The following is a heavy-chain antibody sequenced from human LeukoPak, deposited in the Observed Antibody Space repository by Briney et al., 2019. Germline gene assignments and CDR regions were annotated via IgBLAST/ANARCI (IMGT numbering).Heavy chain of an antibody. D-gene: IGHD3-9*01. CDR2: IYSGGST. CDR3: AKELVLRYFDWLLPDAFDI. Sequence: GGSLRLSCAASGFTVSSNYMSWVRQAPGKGLEWVSVIYSGGSTYYADSVKGRFTISRDNSKNTLYLQMNSLRAEDTAVYYCAKELVLRYFDWLLPDAFDIWGQGTMVTVSS. V-gene: IGHV3-53*01. J-gene: IGHJ3*02. CDR1: GFTVSSNY.